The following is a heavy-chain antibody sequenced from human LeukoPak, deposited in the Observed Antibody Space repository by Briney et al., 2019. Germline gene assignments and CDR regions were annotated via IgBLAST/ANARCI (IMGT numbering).Heavy chain of an antibody. CDR2: IRGSGSST. CDR1: GFIFSNYA. J-gene: IGHJ4*02. V-gene: IGHV3-23*01. CDR3: AKAGQQLVYDPKFDY. Sequence: TGGSLRLSCAASGFIFSNYAMNWVRQAPGKGLEWVSGIRGSGSSTYYADSVKGRFTISRGDSKNTLYLQMNSLRAEDTAVYYCAKAGQQLVYDPKFDYWGQGTLVTVSS. D-gene: IGHD6-6*01.